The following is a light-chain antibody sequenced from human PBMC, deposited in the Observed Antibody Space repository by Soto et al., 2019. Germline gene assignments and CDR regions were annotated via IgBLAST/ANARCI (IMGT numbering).Light chain of an antibody. Sequence: ILMTQSPATLSVSPGARATLSCRASQSVSNNFAWYQQKPGQAPRLLIYDASTRATGIPARFSGSGSGTEFTLTISGLQSEDFAVYYCQQYNNWPPWTFGQGTKVEIK. J-gene: IGKJ1*01. CDR2: DAS. V-gene: IGKV3-15*01. CDR3: QQYNNWPPWT. CDR1: QSVSNN.